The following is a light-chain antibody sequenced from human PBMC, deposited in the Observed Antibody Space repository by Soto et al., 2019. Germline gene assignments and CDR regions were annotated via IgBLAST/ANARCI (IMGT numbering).Light chain of an antibody. Sequence: QSALTQPASVSGSPGQSMTISCTGTSSDIGDYDYVSWYQQHPGKAPKLLISEVSNRPSGVSNRFSGSKSGNTASLTISALQAEDEADYYCNSYASGNARVFGTGTKLTVL. CDR2: EVS. V-gene: IGLV2-14*01. CDR3: NSYASGNARV. CDR1: SSDIGDYDY. J-gene: IGLJ1*01.